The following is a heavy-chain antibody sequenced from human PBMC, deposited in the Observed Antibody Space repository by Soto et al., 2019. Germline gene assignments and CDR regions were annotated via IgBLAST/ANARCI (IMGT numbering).Heavy chain of an antibody. V-gene: IGHV4-34*01. CDR1: GGSFSGYY. D-gene: IGHD2-2*01. J-gene: IGHJ4*02. CDR2: INHSGST. CDR3: ARGAGYCSSASCPD. Sequence: SETLSLTCAVYGGSFSGYYWSWIRQPPGKGLEWIGEINHSGSTNYNPSLKSRVTILVDTSKKQFSLRLSSVTAADTAVYYCARGAGYCSSASCPDWGQGTLVTVS.